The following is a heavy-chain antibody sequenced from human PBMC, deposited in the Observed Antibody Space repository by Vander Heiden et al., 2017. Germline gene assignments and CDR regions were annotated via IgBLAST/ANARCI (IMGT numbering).Heavy chain of an antibody. CDR1: GFIFHDYA. CDR3: AKSRLFFYIHYGMDV. CDR2: ISWSSGDI. J-gene: IGHJ6*02. Sequence: EVQLVASGGGLVQPGRSLRLPCVAHGFIFHDYAMHWVRKVPGRGLEWVSGISWSSGDIGYADSVKGRFTISRENAKIFLYLEMNSLRAEDTALYYCAKSRLFFYIHYGMDVWGQGTTVTVSS. D-gene: IGHD2-21*02. V-gene: IGHV3-9*01.